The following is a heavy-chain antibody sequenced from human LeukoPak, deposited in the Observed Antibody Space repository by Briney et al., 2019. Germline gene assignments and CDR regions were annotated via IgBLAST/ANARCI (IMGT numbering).Heavy chain of an antibody. J-gene: IGHJ4*02. CDR2: IYSGGST. CDR1: GLTVSSNY. V-gene: IGHV3-53*01. CDR3: AKVEAGATCY. Sequence: GGSLRLSCAASGLTVSSNYMSWVRQAPGKGLEWVSVIYSGGSTYYADSVKGRFTISRHNSKNTLYLQMNSLRAEDTAVYYCAKVEAGATCYWGQGTLVTVSS. D-gene: IGHD4-17*01.